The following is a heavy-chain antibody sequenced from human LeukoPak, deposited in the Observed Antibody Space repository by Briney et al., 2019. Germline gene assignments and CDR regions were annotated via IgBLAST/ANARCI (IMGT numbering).Heavy chain of an antibody. D-gene: IGHD3-10*01. CDR3: TRRGHGLLYQGMDV. J-gene: IGHJ6*02. Sequence: GGSLRLSCRSSGFTFGDFAVSWFRQAPGKGLEWIGFIRGKAYDGTTEYAASVKGRFTISRDDSKTIAYLQMNSLKTEDTAVYFCTRRGHGLLYQGMDVWGQGTTVTVSS. CDR1: GFTFGDFA. CDR2: IRGKAYDGTT. V-gene: IGHV3-49*03.